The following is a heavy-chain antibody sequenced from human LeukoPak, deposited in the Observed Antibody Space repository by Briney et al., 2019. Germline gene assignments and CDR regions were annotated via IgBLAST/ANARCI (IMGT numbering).Heavy chain of an antibody. V-gene: IGHV1-3*01. CDR3: ARGDYVWGSYRLPHPQIDY. J-gene: IGHJ4*02. Sequence: ASVKVSCEAPGYTFTSYAMHWVRQAPGQRLEWMGWINAGNGNTKYSQKFQGRVTITRDTSASTAYMELSSLRSEDTAVYYCARGDYVWGSYRLPHPQIDYWGQGTLVTVSS. CDR1: GYTFTSYA. CDR2: INAGNGNT. D-gene: IGHD3-16*02.